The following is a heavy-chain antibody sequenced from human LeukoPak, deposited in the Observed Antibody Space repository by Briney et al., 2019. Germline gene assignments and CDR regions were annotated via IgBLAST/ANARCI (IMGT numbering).Heavy chain of an antibody. CDR3: ARDPSGNDPFDI. CDR1: GFTFSRYS. CDR2: ISTSII. V-gene: IGHV3-48*02. J-gene: IGHJ3*02. D-gene: IGHD1-26*01. Sequence: GGSLRLSCAASGFTFSRYSMNWVRQAPGKGLEWVSYISTSIISYADSVKGRFTISRDNAKNSLYLQMNSLRDEDTAVYFCARDPSGNDPFDIWGQGTMVIVSS.